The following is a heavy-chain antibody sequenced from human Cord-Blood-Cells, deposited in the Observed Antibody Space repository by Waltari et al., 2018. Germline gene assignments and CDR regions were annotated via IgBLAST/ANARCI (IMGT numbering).Heavy chain of an antibody. CDR2: INPNSGGT. D-gene: IGHD1-26*01. V-gene: IGHV1-2*02. CDR3: ARDPVGARRRYYYVMDV. Sequence: QVQLVQSGAEVKKPGASVKVSCKASGYTFTGYYMHWVRQAPGQGLEWMGWINPNSGGTNYAQKFQGRVTMTRDTSISTAYMELSRLRSDDTAVYYCARDPVGARRRYYYVMDVWGQGTTVTVSS. CDR1: GYTFTGYY. J-gene: IGHJ6*02.